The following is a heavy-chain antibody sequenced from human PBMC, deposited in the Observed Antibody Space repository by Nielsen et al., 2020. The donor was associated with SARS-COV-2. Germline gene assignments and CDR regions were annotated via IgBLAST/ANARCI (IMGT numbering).Heavy chain of an antibody. Sequence: ASVKVSCKASGYTFTSYAMNWVRQAPGQGLEWMGWINTNTGNPTYAQGFTGRFVFSLDTSVSTAYLQISSLKAEDTAVYYCARLGVNAMALHHRLFDYWGQGTRVTVSS. CDR2: INTNTGNP. D-gene: IGHD3-16*01. CDR1: GYTFTSYA. J-gene: IGHJ4*02. CDR3: ARLGVNAMALHHRLFDY. V-gene: IGHV7-4-1*02.